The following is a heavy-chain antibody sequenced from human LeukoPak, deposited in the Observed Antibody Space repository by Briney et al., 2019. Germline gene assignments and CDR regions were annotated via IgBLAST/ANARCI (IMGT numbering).Heavy chain of an antibody. J-gene: IGHJ6*02. Sequence: GGSLRLSCAASGFTFSTYGMSWVRQAPGKGLEWVSAISGSGASTYCADSVKGRFTISRDNSKNTLFLQMNSLRAEDTAVYYCARDSAVATYYGVDVWGQGTTVTVSS. CDR1: GFTFSTYG. V-gene: IGHV3-23*01. CDR3: ARDSAVATYYGVDV. D-gene: IGHD6-19*01. CDR2: ISGSGAST.